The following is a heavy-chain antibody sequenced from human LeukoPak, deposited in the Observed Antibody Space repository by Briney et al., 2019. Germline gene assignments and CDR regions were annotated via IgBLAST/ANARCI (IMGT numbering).Heavy chain of an antibody. D-gene: IGHD6-13*01. CDR3: ARGPSHSSSWYGLDD. CDR2: ISSSSNII. J-gene: IGHJ4*02. CDR1: GFTLSSYS. V-gene: IGHV3-48*04. Sequence: PGGSLRLSCAASGFTLSSYSMNWVRQAPGKGLEWVSYISSSSNIIYYADSVKGRFTISRDNAKNSLYLQMNSLRAEDTAIYYCARGPSHSSSWYGLDDWGQGALVTVFS.